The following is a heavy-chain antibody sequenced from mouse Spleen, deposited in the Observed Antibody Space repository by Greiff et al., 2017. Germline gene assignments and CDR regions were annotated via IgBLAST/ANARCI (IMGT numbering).Heavy chain of an antibody. J-gene: IGHJ4*01. CDR3: ARVHYYGYYAMDY. CDR1: GYTFTSYW. Sequence: QVQLQQPGAELVMPGASVKLSCKASGYTFTSYWMHWVKQRPGQGLEWIGEIDPSDSYTNYNQKFKGKATLTVDKSSSTAYMQLSSLTSEDSAVYYCARVHYYGYYAMDYWGQGTSVTVSS. V-gene: IGHV1-69*01. D-gene: IGHD1-2*01. CDR2: IDPSDSYT.